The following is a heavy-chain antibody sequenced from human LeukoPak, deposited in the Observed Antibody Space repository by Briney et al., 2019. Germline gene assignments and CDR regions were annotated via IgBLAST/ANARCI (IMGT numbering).Heavy chain of an antibody. CDR3: ARLTEVTYYYDSSGYFDY. D-gene: IGHD3-22*01. Sequence: PSETLSLTCTVSGGSISSYYWSWFRQPPGKGLEWIGYIYYSGSTNYNPSLKSRVTISVDTSKNQFSLKLSSVTAADTAVYYCARLTEVTYYYDSSGYFDYWGQGTLVTVSS. CDR1: GGSISSYY. J-gene: IGHJ4*02. V-gene: IGHV4-59*08. CDR2: IYYSGST.